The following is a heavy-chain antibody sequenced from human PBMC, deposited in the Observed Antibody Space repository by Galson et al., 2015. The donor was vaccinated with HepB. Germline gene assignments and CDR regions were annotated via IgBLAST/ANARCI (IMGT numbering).Heavy chain of an antibody. Sequence: QSGAEVKKPGESLRISCTGSGYSFTSYWISWVRQMPGKGLEWMGRIDPSDSYTNYSPSFQGHVTISADKSISTAYLQWSSLKASDTAMYYCARRVAAGNRYNWFDPWGQGTVVTVSS. CDR1: GYSFTSYW. CDR2: IDPSDSYT. CDR3: ARRVAAGNRYNWFDP. V-gene: IGHV5-10-1*01. J-gene: IGHJ5*02. D-gene: IGHD6-13*01.